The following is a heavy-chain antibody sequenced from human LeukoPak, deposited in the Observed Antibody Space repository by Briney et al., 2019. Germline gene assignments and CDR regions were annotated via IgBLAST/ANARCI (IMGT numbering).Heavy chain of an antibody. CDR2: IIPILGIA. CDR3: ARGASYHYGSGSSAGNWFDP. Sequence: SVKVSCKASGGTFSSYAISWVRQAPGQGLEWMGRIIPILGIANYAQKFQGRVTITADKSTSTAYMELSSLRSEDTAVYYCARGASYHYGSGSSAGNWFDPWGQGTLVTVSS. V-gene: IGHV1-69*04. D-gene: IGHD3-10*01. J-gene: IGHJ5*02. CDR1: GGTFSSYA.